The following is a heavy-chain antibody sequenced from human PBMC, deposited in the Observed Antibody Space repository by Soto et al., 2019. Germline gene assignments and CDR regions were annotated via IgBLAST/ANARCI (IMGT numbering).Heavy chain of an antibody. CDR3: ARVGVATITGYYYMDV. D-gene: IGHD5-12*01. J-gene: IGHJ6*03. CDR1: GYTFTSYD. Sequence: ASVKVSCKASGYTFTSYDINWVRQATGQGLEWMGWMNPNSGNTGYAQKFQGRVTMTRNTSISTAYMELSSLRSGDTAVYYCARVGVATITGYYYMDVWGKGTTVTVSS. V-gene: IGHV1-8*01. CDR2: MNPNSGNT.